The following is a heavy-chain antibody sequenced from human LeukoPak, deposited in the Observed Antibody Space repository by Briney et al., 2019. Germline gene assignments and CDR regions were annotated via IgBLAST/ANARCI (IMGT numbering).Heavy chain of an antibody. Sequence: SQTLSLTCTVSGGSISSGGYYWSWIRQHPGKGLEWLGYIYYSGNTYYNPSLKSRVTISVDTSGNQFSLKLSSVTAADTAVYYCARATTSSGWYYGGWSDPWGQGTLVTVSS. CDR1: GGSISSGGYY. J-gene: IGHJ5*02. CDR3: ARATTSSGWYYGGWSDP. D-gene: IGHD6-19*01. V-gene: IGHV4-31*03. CDR2: IYYSGNT.